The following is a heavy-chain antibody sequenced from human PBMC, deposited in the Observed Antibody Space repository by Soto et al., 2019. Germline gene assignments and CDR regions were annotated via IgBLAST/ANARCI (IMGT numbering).Heavy chain of an antibody. D-gene: IGHD3-16*02. Sequence: SETLSLTCTVSGGSISSGGYYWSWIRQHPGKGLEWIGYIYYSGSTYYNPSLKSRVTISADTSKNQFSLKLSSETAADTAVYYCARDRSDYVWGSYRYTRSFFDYWGQGTLVTVSS. J-gene: IGHJ4*02. CDR2: IYYSGST. CDR3: ARDRSDYVWGSYRYTRSFFDY. V-gene: IGHV4-31*03. CDR1: GGSISSGGYY.